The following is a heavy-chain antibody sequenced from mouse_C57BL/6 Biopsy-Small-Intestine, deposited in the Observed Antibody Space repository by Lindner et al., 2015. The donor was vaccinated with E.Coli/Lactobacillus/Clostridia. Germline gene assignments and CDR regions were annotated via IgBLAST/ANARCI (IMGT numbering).Heavy chain of an antibody. Sequence: SVKVSCKASGGTFSSYDFQWVRQAPGQGLEWMAGFVPILGAAKYAQNFEDRVTITADESTKTAYMELRSLRSQDTAVYYCAHCSGEFCYRGGRGHLDPWGQGTLVTVSS. D-gene: IGHD1-3*01. CDR2: FVPILGAA. CDR1: GGTFSSYD. V-gene: IGHV1-4*01. CDR3: AHCSGEFCYRGGRGHLDP. J-gene: IGHJ4*01.